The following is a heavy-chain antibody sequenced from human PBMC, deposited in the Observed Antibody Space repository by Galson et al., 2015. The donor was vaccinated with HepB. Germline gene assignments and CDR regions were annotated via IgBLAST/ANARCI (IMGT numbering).Heavy chain of an antibody. CDR2: IYHSGST. J-gene: IGHJ6*02. Sequence: TLSLTCAVSGGSISSGGYSWSWLRQPPGTGLEWIGYIYHSGSTYYNPSLKSRVTISVDRSKNQFSLKLSSVTAADTAVYYCAKVSHDEYYYYGMDVWGQGTTVTVSS. CDR1: GGSISSGGYS. V-gene: IGHV4-30-2*01. CDR3: AKVSHDEYYYYGMDV.